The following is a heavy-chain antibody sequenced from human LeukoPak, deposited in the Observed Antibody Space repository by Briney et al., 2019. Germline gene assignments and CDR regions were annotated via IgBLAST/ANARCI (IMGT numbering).Heavy chain of an antibody. D-gene: IGHD3-10*01. Sequence: GASAKVSCKASGGTFSSYAISWVRQAPGQGLEWMGGIIPIFGTANYAQKFQGRVTITTDESTSTAYMELSSLRSDDTAVYYCARRGWRQGAFDIWGQGTMVTVSS. CDR2: IIPIFGTA. J-gene: IGHJ3*02. CDR3: ARRGWRQGAFDI. V-gene: IGHV1-69*05. CDR1: GGTFSSYA.